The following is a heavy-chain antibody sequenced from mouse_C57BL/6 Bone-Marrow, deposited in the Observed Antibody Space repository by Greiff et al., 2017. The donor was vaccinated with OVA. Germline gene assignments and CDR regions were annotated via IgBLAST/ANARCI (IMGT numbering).Heavy chain of an antibody. CDR2: IYPGSGST. Sequence: VQLQQPGAELVKPGASVTMSCKASGYTFTSYWITWVKQRPGQGLEWIGNIYPGSGSTNYNEKFKSKATLTVDTSSSTAYLQLSNLTSEDSAVYNCAGSSAGYVYYFDYWVQGTTLTVSS. CDR3: AGSSAGYVYYFDY. J-gene: IGHJ2*01. D-gene: IGHD3-2*02. CDR1: GYTFTSYW. V-gene: IGHV1-55*01.